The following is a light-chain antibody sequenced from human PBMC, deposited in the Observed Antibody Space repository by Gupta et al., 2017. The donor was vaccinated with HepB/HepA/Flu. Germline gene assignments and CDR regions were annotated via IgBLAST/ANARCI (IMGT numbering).Light chain of an antibody. J-gene: IGKJ1*01. CDR1: QSVSSSY. CDR2: GAS. V-gene: IGKV3-20*01. CDR3: QQYGSTPRT. Sequence: EIVFTQSPGTLSFSPGERATPSCRASQSVSSSYLAWYQQKPGQAPKLLIYGASSRPADIPERFSGSGSGTDFTLTISRLEPEDFAVYYCQQYGSTPRTFGQGTKVEIK.